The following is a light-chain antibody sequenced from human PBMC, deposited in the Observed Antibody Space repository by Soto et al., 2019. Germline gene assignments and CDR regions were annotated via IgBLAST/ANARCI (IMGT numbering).Light chain of an antibody. Sequence: QSALTQPPSASGSPGQSVAISCTGTSSDVGGYNYVSWYQQHPGKAPKLMIYEVNKRPSGVPDRLSGYKSGNTASLTVSGLQAEDEADYYCSSYAGSSNVFGTGTKGTVL. CDR2: EVN. V-gene: IGLV2-8*01. J-gene: IGLJ1*01. CDR1: SSDVGGYNY. CDR3: SSYAGSSNV.